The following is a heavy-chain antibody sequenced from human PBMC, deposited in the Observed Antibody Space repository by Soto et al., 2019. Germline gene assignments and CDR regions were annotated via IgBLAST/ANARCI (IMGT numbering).Heavy chain of an antibody. CDR2: INTRSTTV. Sequence: PGGPLRLSYAAAGCRFSEHYMSWVRQAPGKGLEWLSYINTRSTTVNYADSVKGRFTISRDNTKNSLFLQMDSLRAEDSAVYYCAREDRMVRGALDVWGQGTTVTVSS. D-gene: IGHD3-10*01. CDR3: AREDRMVRGALDV. V-gene: IGHV3-11*01. J-gene: IGHJ6*02. CDR1: GCRFSEHY.